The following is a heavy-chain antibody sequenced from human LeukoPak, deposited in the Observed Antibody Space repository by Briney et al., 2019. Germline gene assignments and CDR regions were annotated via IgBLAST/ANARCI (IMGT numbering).Heavy chain of an antibody. J-gene: IGHJ4*02. CDR3: TRRRRDGYNFDL. Sequence: PSETLSLTCTVSGGSISSYYWSWIRQPPGKGLEWFGYVFSSGSTTYNPSLKSRVTISVDTSKNQFSLELSSVTAADTAMYYCTRRRRDGYNFDLWGQGTLVTVCS. V-gene: IGHV4-59*01. CDR1: GGSISSYY. CDR2: VFSSGST. D-gene: IGHD5-24*01.